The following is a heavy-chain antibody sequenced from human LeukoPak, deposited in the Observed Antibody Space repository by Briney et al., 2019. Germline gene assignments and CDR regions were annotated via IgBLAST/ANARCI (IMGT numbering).Heavy chain of an antibody. Sequence: PGGSLRLSCAASGFTFSSYAMSWVRQAPGKGLEWVSAISGSGGSTYYADSVKGRFTISRDNSKNTLYLQMNGLRAEDTAVYYCAKGPYDFWSGYYVYYYMDVWGKGTTVTVSS. CDR3: AKGPYDFWSGYYVYYYMDV. CDR1: GFTFSSYA. D-gene: IGHD3-3*01. V-gene: IGHV3-23*01. J-gene: IGHJ6*03. CDR2: ISGSGGST.